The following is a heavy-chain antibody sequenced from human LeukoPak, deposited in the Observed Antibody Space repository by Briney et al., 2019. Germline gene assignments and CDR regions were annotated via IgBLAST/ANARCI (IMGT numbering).Heavy chain of an antibody. CDR3: AKSDYYDSSGHPSSFDY. CDR1: GFTFRYYA. CDR2: ISAGGGDT. V-gene: IGHV3-23*01. D-gene: IGHD3-22*01. J-gene: IGHJ4*02. Sequence: PGGSLRLSCAASGFTFRYYAISWVRQAPGKGLEWVSAISAGGGDTYYADSVKGRFTIPRDNSKNTLYLQMNSLRVEDTAIYYCAKSDYYDSSGHPSSFDYWGQGTLVTVSS.